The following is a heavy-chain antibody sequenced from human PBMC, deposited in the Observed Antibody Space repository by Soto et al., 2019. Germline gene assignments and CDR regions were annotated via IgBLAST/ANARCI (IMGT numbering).Heavy chain of an antibody. J-gene: IGHJ4*02. Sequence: QVQLVESGGGVVQPGRSLRLSCAASGFTFSSYAMHWVRQAPGKGLEWVAVISYDGSNKYYADSVKGRFTISRDNSKNTLYLQMNSLRAEDTAVYSCAREGVLGSTTGDYWGQGTLVTVSS. D-gene: IGHD4-17*01. V-gene: IGHV3-30-3*01. CDR1: GFTFSSYA. CDR3: AREGVLGSTTGDY. CDR2: ISYDGSNK.